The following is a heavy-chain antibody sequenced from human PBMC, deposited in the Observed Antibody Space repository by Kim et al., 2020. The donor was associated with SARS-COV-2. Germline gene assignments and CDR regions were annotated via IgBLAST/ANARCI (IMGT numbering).Heavy chain of an antibody. V-gene: IGHV3-7*05. Sequence: GGSLRLSCVASGLTFSDSWMAWVRQVPGKGLQYVANIKPDGSDGFYVDSVKGRFTTSRDNVKKSLYLQMNDLRAEDTAIYYCVTSGGSAWGQGTLVTVSS. CDR3: VTSGGSA. CDR1: GLTFSDSW. J-gene: IGHJ5*02. D-gene: IGHD3-10*01. CDR2: IKPDGSDG.